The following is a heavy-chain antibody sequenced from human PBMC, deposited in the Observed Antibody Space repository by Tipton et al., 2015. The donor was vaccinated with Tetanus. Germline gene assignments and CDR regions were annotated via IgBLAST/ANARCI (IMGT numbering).Heavy chain of an antibody. V-gene: IGHV5-51*01. J-gene: IGHJ4*02. CDR1: GYSFTSYW. CDR2: IYPGDSDT. Sequence: VQLVQSGAEVKKPGESLKISCKGSGYSFTSYWIGWVRQMPGKGLEWMGTIYPGDSDTRYSPSFQVQVTISADKSSSTAYLQWSSLKASDTAMYYCARLGGYCSGGSCYRNIDYWGQGTLVTVSS. D-gene: IGHD2-15*01. CDR3: ARLGGYCSGGSCYRNIDY.